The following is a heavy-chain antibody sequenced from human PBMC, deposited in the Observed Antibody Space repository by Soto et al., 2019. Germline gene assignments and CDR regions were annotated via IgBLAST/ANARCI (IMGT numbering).Heavy chain of an antibody. CDR3: ARYYGSGSYENSFDP. Sequence: PSENLSLTCIVSGGSISSRSHYWGWIRRSPGKGLEWIGNTHYSGSTYYNPSLKGRATVSVDTSKQFSLKLKSVTAADTAVYYCARYYGSGSYENSFDPWGQGTLVTVSS. CDR1: GGSISSRSHY. J-gene: IGHJ5*02. CDR2: THYSGST. D-gene: IGHD3-10*01. V-gene: IGHV4-39*01.